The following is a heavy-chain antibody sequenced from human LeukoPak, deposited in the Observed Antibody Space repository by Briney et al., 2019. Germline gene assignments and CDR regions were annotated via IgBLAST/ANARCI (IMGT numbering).Heavy chain of an antibody. Sequence: PGGSLRLSCVASGFTFNRYWMIWVRQAPGKGLEWVANANRDGNEKHYVDSVEGRFTISRDNAKNSLYLQMNSLRNEDTAVYYCVRDDGNRTGSTYFDAFDIWGRGTLVTVSS. D-gene: IGHD3-9*01. V-gene: IGHV3-7*03. CDR2: ANRDGNEK. CDR1: GFTFNRYW. CDR3: VRDDGNRTGSTYFDAFDI. J-gene: IGHJ3*02.